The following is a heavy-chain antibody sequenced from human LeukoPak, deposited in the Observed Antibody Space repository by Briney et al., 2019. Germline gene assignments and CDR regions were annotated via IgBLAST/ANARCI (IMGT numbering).Heavy chain of an antibody. CDR3: AKSGLNCFDY. J-gene: IGHJ4*02. Sequence: GGSLRLSCAASGFTFSSHWMSWVRQAPGKGLEWVSAISGSGGSTYYADSVKGRFTISRDNSKNTLYLQMNSLRAEETAVYYCAKSGLNCFDYWGQGTLVTVSS. CDR1: GFTFSSHW. D-gene: IGHD2-15*01. V-gene: IGHV3-23*01. CDR2: ISGSGGST.